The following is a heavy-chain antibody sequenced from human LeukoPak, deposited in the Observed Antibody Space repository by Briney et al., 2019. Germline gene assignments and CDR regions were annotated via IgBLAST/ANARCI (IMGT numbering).Heavy chain of an antibody. V-gene: IGHV3-30-3*01. Sequence: GGSLRLSCAASGFTFSSYAMHWVRQAPGKGLEWVAVISYDGSNKYYADSVKGRFTISRDNSKNTLYLQMNSLRAEDTAVYYCASLAHQLLYSGSYQGYYYGMDVWGQGTTVTVSS. J-gene: IGHJ6*02. CDR2: ISYDGSNK. CDR3: ASLAHQLLYSGSYQGYYYGMDV. D-gene: IGHD1-26*01. CDR1: GFTFSSYA.